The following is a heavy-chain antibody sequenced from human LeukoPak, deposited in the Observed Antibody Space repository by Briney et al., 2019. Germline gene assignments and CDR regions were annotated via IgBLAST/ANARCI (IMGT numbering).Heavy chain of an antibody. J-gene: IGHJ3*02. CDR2: ISSSSSYI. CDR1: GFTFSSYS. V-gene: IGHV3-21*01. CDR3: ARARTSQQLNSFDI. D-gene: IGHD6-13*01. Sequence: GGPLRLSCAASGFTFSSYSMNWVRQAPGKGLEGVSSISSSSSYIYYADSVKGRFTISRDNAKNSLYLQMNSLRGEDTAVYYCARARTSQQLNSFDIWGQGTMVTVSS.